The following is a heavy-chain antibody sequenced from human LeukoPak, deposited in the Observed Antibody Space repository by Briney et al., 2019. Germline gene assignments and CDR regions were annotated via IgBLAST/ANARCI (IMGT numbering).Heavy chain of an antibody. CDR1: GGSISSSSYY. V-gene: IGHV4-39*06. CDR2: IYYSGST. J-gene: IGHJ4*02. CDR3: ARDLNAYDSSGYHFDY. D-gene: IGHD3-22*01. Sequence: SETLSLTCTVSGGSISSSSYYWGWIRQPPGKGLEWIGSIYYSGSTYYNPSLKSRVTISVDTSKNQFPLKLSSVTAADTAVYYCARDLNAYDSSGYHFDYWGQGTLVTVSS.